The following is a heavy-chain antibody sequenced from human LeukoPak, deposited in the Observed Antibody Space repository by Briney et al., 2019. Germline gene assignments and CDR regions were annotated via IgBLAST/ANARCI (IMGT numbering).Heavy chain of an antibody. Sequence: ASVKVSCKASGYTFSSSGISWVRQAPGQGLEWMGWVSESSVTSNNAEKFQGRVTMTTDTSSSTAYMELRSLRSGDTAVYYCARGRVPGYYGMDVWGLGTTVTVSS. V-gene: IGHV1-18*01. CDR3: ARGRVPGYYGMDV. CDR1: GYTFSSSG. CDR2: VSESSVTS. J-gene: IGHJ6*02.